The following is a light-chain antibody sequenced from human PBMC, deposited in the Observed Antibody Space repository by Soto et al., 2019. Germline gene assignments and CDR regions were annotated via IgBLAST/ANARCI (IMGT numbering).Light chain of an antibody. J-gene: IGLJ1*01. CDR2: EVS. V-gene: IGLV2-14*01. Sequence: QSALTQPASVSGAPGQSITISCTGTSSDGGGYNYVSWYPHTPGKAPKLMISEVSNRPSGVSNRFSGSKSGNTASLTISGLQAEDEADYYCSSYTSTSTRVFGTGTKVTVL. CDR1: SSDGGGYNY. CDR3: SSYTSTSTRV.